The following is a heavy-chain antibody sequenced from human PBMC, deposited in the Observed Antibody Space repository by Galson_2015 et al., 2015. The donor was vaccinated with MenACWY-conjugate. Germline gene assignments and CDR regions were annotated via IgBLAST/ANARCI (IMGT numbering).Heavy chain of an antibody. V-gene: IGHV5-51*01. J-gene: IGHJ6*02. CDR3: ARHPPGGRGMDV. CDR2: IDPVNSNI. Sequence: QSGAEVKKPGESLKISCKASGYIFPTYWIAWVRQMPGKGLEWVGLIDPVNSNIRYSPSFQGQVTISADESISTAYLQWSSLKASDTAMYYCARHPPGGRGMDVWGRGTTVTVSS. D-gene: IGHD1-26*01. CDR1: GYIFPTYW.